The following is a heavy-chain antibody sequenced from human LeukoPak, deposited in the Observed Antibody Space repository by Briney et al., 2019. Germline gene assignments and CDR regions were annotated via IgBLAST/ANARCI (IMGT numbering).Heavy chain of an antibody. CDR3: ARGLRGVTQLDY. Sequence: SETLSLTCTVSGGSISSYYWSWIRQPPGKGLEWIGYIYYSGSTNYNPSLKSRVTISVDTSKNQFSLKLSSVTAADTAVYYCARGLRGVTQLDYWGQGTLVTVSS. J-gene: IGHJ4*02. D-gene: IGHD3-10*01. CDR1: GGSISSYY. V-gene: IGHV4-59*01. CDR2: IYYSGST.